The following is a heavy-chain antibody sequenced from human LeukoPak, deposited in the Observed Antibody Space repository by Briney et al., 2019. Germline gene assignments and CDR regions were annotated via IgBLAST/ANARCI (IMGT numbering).Heavy chain of an antibody. CDR2: ISYSGSA. V-gene: IGHV4-59*01. D-gene: IGHD5-18*01. Sequence: SETLSLTCTVSGGSMISYYWGWIRHPPGKGLEWVGYISYSGSATYNPSLESRVTMSVDTPKNQFSLRLSSVTAADTAVYYCARDKQPGDYWGQGTLVTVSS. CDR3: ARDKQPGDY. J-gene: IGHJ4*02. CDR1: GGSMISYY.